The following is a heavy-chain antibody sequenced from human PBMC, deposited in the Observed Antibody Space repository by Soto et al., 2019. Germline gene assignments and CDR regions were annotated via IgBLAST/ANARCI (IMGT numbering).Heavy chain of an antibody. V-gene: IGHV4-59*01. D-gene: IGHD1-1*01. J-gene: IGHJ4*02. CDR1: GGSISSYY. CDR2: IYYSGST. Sequence: LSLTCTVSGGSISSYYWSWIRQPPGKGLEWIGYIYYSGSTNYNPSLKSRVTISVDTSKNQFSLKLSSVTAADTAVYYRARGSRPYYFDYWGQGTLVTVSS. CDR3: ARGSRPYYFDY.